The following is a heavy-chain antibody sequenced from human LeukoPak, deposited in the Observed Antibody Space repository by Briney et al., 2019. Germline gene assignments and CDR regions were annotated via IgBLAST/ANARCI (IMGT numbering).Heavy chain of an antibody. J-gene: IGHJ4*02. CDR1: GFTFRSYG. CDR2: MRYDGSYK. Sequence: GGSLRLSCAASGFTFRSYGMHWVRQAPGKGLEWVTFMRYDGSYKYYADSVKGRFTISRDNSKNTLYLQINSLRVEDTAVYYCARAEQQLVRAAFFDYWGQGTLVTVSS. CDR3: ARAEQQLVRAAFFDY. D-gene: IGHD6-13*01. V-gene: IGHV3-30*02.